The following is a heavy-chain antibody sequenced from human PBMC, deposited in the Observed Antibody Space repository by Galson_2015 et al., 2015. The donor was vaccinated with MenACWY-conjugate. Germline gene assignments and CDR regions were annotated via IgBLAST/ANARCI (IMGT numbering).Heavy chain of an antibody. J-gene: IGHJ6*03. CDR3: AKVLAALGKLYYYYMDV. CDR1: GFTFSSYG. Sequence: SLRLSCAASGFTFSSYGMHWVRQAPGKGLEWVAFIRYDGSNKYYADSVKGRFTISRDNSKNTLYLQMNSLRAEDTAVYYCAKVLAALGKLYYYYMDVWGKGTTVTVSS. D-gene: IGHD6-6*01. V-gene: IGHV3-30*02. CDR2: IRYDGSNK.